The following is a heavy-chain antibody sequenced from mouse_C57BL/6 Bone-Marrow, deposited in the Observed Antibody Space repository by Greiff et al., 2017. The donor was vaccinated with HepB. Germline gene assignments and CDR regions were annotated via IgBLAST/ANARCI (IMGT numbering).Heavy chain of an antibody. J-gene: IGHJ2*01. V-gene: IGHV5-6*01. CDR1: GFTFSTSG. Sequence: EVMLVESGGDLVKPGGSLKLSCTASGFTFSTSGMSWVRQTPDKRLEWVATINTGGTYTYYPDSVKGRFTISKDAAKNTQFLLMSRLRSEDSAIYYCARDRFDYYFDYWGQGTTLTVSS. CDR3: ARDRFDYYFDY. D-gene: IGHD2-14*01. CDR2: INTGGTYT.